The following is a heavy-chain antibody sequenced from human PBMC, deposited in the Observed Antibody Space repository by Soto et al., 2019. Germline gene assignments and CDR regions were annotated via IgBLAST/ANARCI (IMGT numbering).Heavy chain of an antibody. CDR3: ARGMAEEQIFYYFDY. Sequence: PSETLSLXCTVSGSSSINYYWAWIRQSPGGGLEYTGYVSNTATTTYNPSLKNRVTISVDAFKSQFYLKLRSVTAADMAVYYCARGMAEEQIFYYFDYWGQGALVTVSS. D-gene: IGHD3-9*01. V-gene: IGHV4-59*01. J-gene: IGHJ4*02. CDR1: GSSSINYY. CDR2: VSNTATT.